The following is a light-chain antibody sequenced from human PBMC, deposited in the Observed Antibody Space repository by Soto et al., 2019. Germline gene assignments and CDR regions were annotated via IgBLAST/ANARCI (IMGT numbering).Light chain of an antibody. CDR2: LNSDGSH. J-gene: IGLJ2*01. CDR3: QTWGSGIRVV. V-gene: IGLV4-69*01. CDR1: SGHSSYA. Sequence: QLVLTQSPSASASLGASVKLTCTLSSGHSSYAIAWHQQPEKGPRYLLKLNSDGSHSKGDGIPDRFSGSSSGAERYLTIPSLQSEDEADYYCQTWGSGIRVVFGGGTKLTVL.